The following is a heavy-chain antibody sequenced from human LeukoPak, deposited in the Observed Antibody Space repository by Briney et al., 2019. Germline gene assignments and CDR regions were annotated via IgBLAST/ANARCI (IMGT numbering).Heavy chain of an antibody. CDR3: ARGLGSSWFYR. J-gene: IGHJ4*02. V-gene: IGHV3-48*02. D-gene: IGHD6-13*01. CDR2: ISGSGSPV. CDR1: GFTFSNAW. Sequence: GGSLRLSCAASGFTFSNAWMSWVRQAPGKGPEWLSYISGSGSPVSYADSVKGRFTISRDNAKNLLYLQMISLRDEDTAVYYCARGLGSSWFYRWGQGTLVTVSS.